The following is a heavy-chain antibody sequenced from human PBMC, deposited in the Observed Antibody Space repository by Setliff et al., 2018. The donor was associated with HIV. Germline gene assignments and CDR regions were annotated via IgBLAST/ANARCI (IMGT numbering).Heavy chain of an antibody. V-gene: IGHV1-46*02. CDR3: TRVAVITDDAFDV. CDR2: INPRGETT. J-gene: IGHJ3*01. D-gene: IGHD3-16*01. CDR1: GDTFNNYY. Sequence: ASVKVSCKASGDTFNNYYIYWVRQAPGQGLEWMGMINPRGETTNYAQKFQGRVTMTRGTSTSTVYMELSSLRSEDTAFYYCTRVAVITDDAFDVWGQGTMVTVSS.